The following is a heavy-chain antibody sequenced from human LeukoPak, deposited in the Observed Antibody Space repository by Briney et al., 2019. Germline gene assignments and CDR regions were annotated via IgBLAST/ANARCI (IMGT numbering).Heavy chain of an antibody. CDR1: GFTFSSYA. D-gene: IGHD3-3*01. CDR3: ASTITDGVLEWLLYDY. J-gene: IGHJ4*02. V-gene: IGHV3-30-3*01. Sequence: GGSLRLSCAASGFTFSSYAMYWVRQAPGKGLEWVAVISYDGSNKCYADSVKGRFTISRDNAKNSLYLQMNSLRAEDTAVYYCASTITDGVLEWLLYDYWGQGTLVTVSS. CDR2: ISYDGSNK.